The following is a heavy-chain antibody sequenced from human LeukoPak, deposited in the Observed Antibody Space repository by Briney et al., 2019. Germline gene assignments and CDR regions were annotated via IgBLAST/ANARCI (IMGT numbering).Heavy chain of an antibody. CDR1: GFTFSNFA. J-gene: IGHJ4*02. CDR2: ISGSGGNT. V-gene: IGHV3-23*01. D-gene: IGHD2-15*01. Sequence: PGGSLRLSCAVSGFTFSNFAMSWVRQAPGKGLEWVSAISGSGGNTYNADSVKGRFTISRDNSKNTLYLQMNSLRVEDTAVYYCAKGGRCSGGSCYYLHDYWGQGTPVTVSS. CDR3: AKGGRCSGGSCYYLHDY.